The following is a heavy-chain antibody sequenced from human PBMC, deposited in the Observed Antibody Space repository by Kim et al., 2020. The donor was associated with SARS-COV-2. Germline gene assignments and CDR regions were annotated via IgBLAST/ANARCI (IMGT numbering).Heavy chain of an antibody. CDR1: GFTFSSYS. CDR2: ISSSSSYI. CDR3: ASGSERKGSGSYPWFDP. V-gene: IGHV3-21*01. D-gene: IGHD3-10*01. J-gene: IGHJ5*02. Sequence: GGSLRLSCAASGFTFSSYSMNWVRQAPGKGLEWVSSISSSSSYIYYADSVKGRFTISRDNAKNSLYLQMNSLRAEDTAVYYCASGSERKGSGSYPWFDPWGQGTLVTVSS.